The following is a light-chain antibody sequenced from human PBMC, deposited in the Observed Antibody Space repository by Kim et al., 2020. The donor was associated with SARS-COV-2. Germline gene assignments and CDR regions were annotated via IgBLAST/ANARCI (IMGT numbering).Light chain of an antibody. CDR2: GAS. CDR3: QQYGSSPWT. CDR1: QSVSSSY. Sequence: EIVLTQSPGTLSLSPGERATLSCRASQSVSSSYLAWYQQKPGQTPRLLIYGASSRATGIPDRFSGSGYGADFTLTISRLEPEDIAVFYCQQYGSSPWTFGQGTKVDIK. V-gene: IGKV3-20*01. J-gene: IGKJ1*01.